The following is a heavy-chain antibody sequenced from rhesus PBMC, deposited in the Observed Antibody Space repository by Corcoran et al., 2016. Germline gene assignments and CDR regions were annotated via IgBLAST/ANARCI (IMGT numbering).Heavy chain of an antibody. CDR1: GGSISGGSG. Sequence: QVQLQESGPGLLKPSETLSLTCAVSGGSISGGSGWGWIRQPPGKGLEWIGSIYSSSGNTYYNPSLKSRVTISTDTSKNQFFLKLSSVTAADTAVYYCASLYWGEYYDSYYFDYWGQGVLVTVSS. V-gene: IGHV4S7*01. J-gene: IGHJ4*01. D-gene: IGHD3-34*01. CDR2: IYSSSGNT. CDR3: ASLYWGEYYDSYYFDY.